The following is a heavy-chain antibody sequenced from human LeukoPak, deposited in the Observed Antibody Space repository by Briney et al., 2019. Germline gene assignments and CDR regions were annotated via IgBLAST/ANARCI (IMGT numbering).Heavy chain of an antibody. Sequence: SETLSLTCAVYGGSFSGYYWSWIRQPPGKGLEWIGEINHSGSTNYNPSLKSRVTISVDTSKNQFSLKLSSVTAADTAVYYCARYRRVVVTRDVFDIWGQGTMVTVSS. V-gene: IGHV4-34*01. J-gene: IGHJ3*02. CDR2: INHSGST. D-gene: IGHD3-22*01. CDR3: ARYRRVVVTRDVFDI. CDR1: GGSFSGYY.